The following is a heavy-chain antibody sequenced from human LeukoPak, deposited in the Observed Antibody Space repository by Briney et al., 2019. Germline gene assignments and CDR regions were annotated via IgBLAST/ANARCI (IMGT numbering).Heavy chain of an antibody. J-gene: IGHJ4*02. CDR3: ARVRYYGSGSYYIS. V-gene: IGHV1-18*04. CDR1: GYTFSDYG. CDR2: ISPYNGNT. D-gene: IGHD3-10*01. Sequence: ASVKVSCKASGYTFSDYGITWVRQAPGQGLEWMCWISPYNGNTNSAEKFQGRVSMTTDTSTKTAYMELRSLRSDDTAVYFCARVRYYGSGSYYISWGQGTLVTVSS.